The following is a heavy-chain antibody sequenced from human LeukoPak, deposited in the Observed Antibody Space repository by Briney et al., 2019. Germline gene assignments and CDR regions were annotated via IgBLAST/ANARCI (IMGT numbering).Heavy chain of an antibody. Sequence: SQTLSLTCAVSGDSLSSGGYSWSWIRQPPGKGLEWIGCIYHSGSTHYNPSLKSRVTISVDRSKNQFSLKLSSVTAADTAVYYCATGITGTPFTFDIWGQGTMVTVSS. D-gene: IGHD1-7*01. J-gene: IGHJ3*02. V-gene: IGHV4-30-2*01. CDR3: ATGITGTPFTFDI. CDR2: IYHSGST. CDR1: GDSLSSGGYS.